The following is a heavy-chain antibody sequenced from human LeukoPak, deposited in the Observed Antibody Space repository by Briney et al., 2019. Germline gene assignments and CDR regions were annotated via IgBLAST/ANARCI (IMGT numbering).Heavy chain of an antibody. D-gene: IGHD5-18*01. CDR3: ARVDTAMAYYYYGMDV. Sequence: GASVKVSCKASGYTFTSYDINWVRQATGQGLEWMGWMNPNSGNTGYAQKFQGRVTMTRSTSISTAYMELSSLRSEDTAVYYRARVDTAMAYYYYGMDVWGQGTTITVSS. V-gene: IGHV1-8*01. CDR1: GYTFTSYD. CDR2: MNPNSGNT. J-gene: IGHJ6*02.